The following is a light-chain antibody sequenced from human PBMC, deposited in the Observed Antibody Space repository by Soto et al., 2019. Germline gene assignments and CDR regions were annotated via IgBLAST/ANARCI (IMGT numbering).Light chain of an antibody. CDR3: QHRSSWSLS. CDR2: SAS. CDR1: QSVSKY. V-gene: IGKV3-11*01. Sequence: EIVLTQSPAPLSVFPGEGATLSCRASQSVSKYLAWYQQKPGQAPKLLIYSASTRATGIPARFSGSGSGTDFTLTITRLEPEDFAVYDCQHRSSWSLSFGGVPKVDI. J-gene: IGKJ4*01.